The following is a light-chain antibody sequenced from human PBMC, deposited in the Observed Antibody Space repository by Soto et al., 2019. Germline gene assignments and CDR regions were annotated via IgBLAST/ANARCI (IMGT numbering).Light chain of an antibody. J-gene: IGKJ1*01. CDR3: QRNNDSWT. CDR2: DAS. CDR1: QSVSRK. Sequence: DIVLTQSPASLSLSPGERATLSCRASQSVSRKLAWYQQTPGQAPRLLIYDASNRATGIPGRFSGSGSGTEFTLTIRSLQSVDFAVYYCQRNNDSWTFGQGTKVDIK. V-gene: IGKV3-11*01.